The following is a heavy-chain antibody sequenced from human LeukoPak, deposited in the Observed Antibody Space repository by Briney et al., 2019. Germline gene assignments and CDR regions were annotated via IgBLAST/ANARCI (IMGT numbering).Heavy chain of an antibody. V-gene: IGHV3-23*01. CDR3: AKDLDYYGSGSAFDY. CDR1: GFTFSSYA. D-gene: IGHD3-10*01. J-gene: IGHJ4*02. CDR2: ISGSGGST. Sequence: GGSLRLSCAAAGFTFSSYAMSWVRQAPGKGLDWVSAISGSGGSTYYADSVKGRFTISRDNSKNTLYLQMNSLRAEDTAVYYCAKDLDYYGSGSAFDYWGQGTLVTVSS.